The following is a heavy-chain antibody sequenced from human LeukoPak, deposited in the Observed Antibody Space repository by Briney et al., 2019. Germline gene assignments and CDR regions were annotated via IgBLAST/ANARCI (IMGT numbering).Heavy chain of an antibody. J-gene: IGHJ4*02. CDR1: GFIFSSFG. V-gene: IGHV3-30*03. CDR2: ISYDGSNK. CDR3: ARALADY. Sequence: GGSLRLSCAASGFIFSSFGMHWVRQAPGKGLEWVAVISYDGSNKYYADSVKGRFTISRDNSKKTLYLQMNSLRAEDTAVYYCARALADYWGQGTLVTVSS. D-gene: IGHD3-16*01.